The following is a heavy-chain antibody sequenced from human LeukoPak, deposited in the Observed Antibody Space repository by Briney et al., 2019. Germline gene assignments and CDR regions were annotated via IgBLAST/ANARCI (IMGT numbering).Heavy chain of an antibody. Sequence: SETLSLTCTVSGGSISSGSYYWSWIRQPAGKGLEWIGRIYTSGSTNYNPSLKSRVTISVDTSKNQFSLKLSSVTAADTAVYYCARAPITMIVVVIPDAFDIWGQGTMVTVSS. J-gene: IGHJ3*02. CDR3: ARAPITMIVVVIPDAFDI. CDR2: IYTSGST. CDR1: GGSISSGSYY. V-gene: IGHV4-61*02. D-gene: IGHD3-22*01.